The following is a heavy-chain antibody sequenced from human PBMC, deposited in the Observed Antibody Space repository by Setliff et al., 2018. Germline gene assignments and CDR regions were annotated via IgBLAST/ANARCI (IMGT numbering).Heavy chain of an antibody. D-gene: IGHD5-12*01. J-gene: IGHJ4*02. CDR2: INYYGSIFDDGTTYST. V-gene: IGHV4-39*07. CDR3: ARGGTFRYFDY. CDR1: GGSISNSTFY. Sequence: SETLSLTCTVSGGSISNSTFYWGWIRQPPGKGLEWIGSINYYGSIFDDGTTYSTYYSPSLKSRVTLSVDTSKNQFSLKLTSVTAADTAVYYCARGGTFRYFDYWGQGTPVTVSS.